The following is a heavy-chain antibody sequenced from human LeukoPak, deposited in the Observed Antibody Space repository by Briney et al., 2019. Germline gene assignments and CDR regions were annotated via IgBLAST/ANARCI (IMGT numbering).Heavy chain of an antibody. CDR1: GYSFTSYW. V-gene: IGHV5-51*01. J-gene: IGHJ2*01. CDR3: ARGIGRTDFTPYWYFDL. D-gene: IGHD2-15*01. CDR2: IYPGDSDT. Sequence: GESLKVSCKGSGYSFTSYWTGWVRQMPGKGLEWMGIIYPGDSDTRYSPSFQGQVTISADKSISTAYLQWSSLKASDTAMYYCARGIGRTDFTPYWYFDLWGRGTLVTVSS.